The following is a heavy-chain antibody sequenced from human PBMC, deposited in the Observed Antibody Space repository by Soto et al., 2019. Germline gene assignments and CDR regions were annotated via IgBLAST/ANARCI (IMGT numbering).Heavy chain of an antibody. CDR3: VRAVSSAGSY. D-gene: IGHD3-10*01. Sequence: EVQLVESGGGLVQPGGSLRLSCAASGFTLSSFWMNWVRQAPGKGLEWVANINQDGSEIYYVDSVKGRFTISRDNAKNSLYLQMISLRVEDTAVYYYVRAVSSAGSYWGQGTLVTVSS. CDR1: GFTLSSFW. V-gene: IGHV3-7*01. CDR2: INQDGSEI. J-gene: IGHJ4*02.